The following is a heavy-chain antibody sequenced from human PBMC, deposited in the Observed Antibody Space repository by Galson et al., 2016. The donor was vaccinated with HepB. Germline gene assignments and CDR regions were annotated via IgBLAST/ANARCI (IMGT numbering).Heavy chain of an antibody. J-gene: IGHJ4*02. V-gene: IGHV5-10-1*01. CDR3: ALEDQYGSGTFY. CDR2: IDPSDSYT. Sequence: QSGAEVKKPGESLRISCKGSGFRFTSFWISWVRQMPGKGLEWMGRIDPSDSYTNVNPSFQGHVTISADKSISTAYLQWSSLKASDTAMYYCALEDQYGSGTFYWGQGTRVTVSS. D-gene: IGHD3-10*01. CDR1: GFRFTSFW.